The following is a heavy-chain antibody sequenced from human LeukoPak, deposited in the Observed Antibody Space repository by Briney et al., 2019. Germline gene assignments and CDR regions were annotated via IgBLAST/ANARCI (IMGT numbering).Heavy chain of an antibody. J-gene: IGHJ4*02. V-gene: IGHV4-4*07. CDR2: VYSSGVG. Sequence: SEALSLTCTVSGGSITGYYWNWIRQPAGQGLEWLGRVYSSGVGNYNPSLTSRVTMSVDTSKNQFSLKLTSLTAADTAVYYCAREEFLHEINSSGYFVYWGQGTLVTVSS. CDR1: GGSITGYY. D-gene: IGHD3-22*01. CDR3: AREEFLHEINSSGYFVY.